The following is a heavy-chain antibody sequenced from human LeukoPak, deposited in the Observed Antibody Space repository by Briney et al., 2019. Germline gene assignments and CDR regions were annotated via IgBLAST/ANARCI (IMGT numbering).Heavy chain of an antibody. J-gene: IGHJ4*02. CDR3: AKGKPYMEARTFDY. CDR2: ISWNSGSI. V-gene: IGHV3-9*01. CDR1: GFTFDDYG. Sequence: GGSLRLSCATSGFTFDDYGMHWVRQAPGKGLEWVSGISWNSGSIGYADSVKGRFTISRDNAKNSLYLQMNSLRAEDTALYYCAKGKPYMEARTFDYWGQGTLVTVSS. D-gene: IGHD6-6*01.